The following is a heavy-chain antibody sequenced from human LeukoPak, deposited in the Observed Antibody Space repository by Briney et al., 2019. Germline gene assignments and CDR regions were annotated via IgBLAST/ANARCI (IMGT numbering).Heavy chain of an antibody. CDR1: GFTLNTND. J-gene: IGHJ4*02. V-gene: IGHV3-53*01. CDR3: AKGFLASCSGTRCYPFDH. Sequence: PGESLRLSCAASGFTLNTNDMNWVRQAPGKGLEWVSLMYPGGSVYYTDSVKGRFTVSRDMSKNTVYMQMDSLRVEDTAVYYCAKGFLASCSGTRCYPFDHWGQGTPVTVSS. D-gene: IGHD2-15*01. CDR2: MYPGGSV.